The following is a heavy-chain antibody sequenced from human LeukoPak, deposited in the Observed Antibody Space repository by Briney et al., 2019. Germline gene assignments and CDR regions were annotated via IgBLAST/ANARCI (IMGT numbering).Heavy chain of an antibody. Sequence: PGGSLRLSCAASGFTFSTYSMNWVRQAPGKGLEWVSYISSSTSTIYYADSVKGRFTISRDNAKNSMYLQMNRQRAEDTAVYYCARVLPYYYINLFDRWGQGTLVTVSS. CDR2: ISSSTSTI. CDR1: GFTFSTYS. D-gene: IGHD3-22*01. J-gene: IGHJ5*02. V-gene: IGHV3-48*01. CDR3: ARVLPYYYINLFDR.